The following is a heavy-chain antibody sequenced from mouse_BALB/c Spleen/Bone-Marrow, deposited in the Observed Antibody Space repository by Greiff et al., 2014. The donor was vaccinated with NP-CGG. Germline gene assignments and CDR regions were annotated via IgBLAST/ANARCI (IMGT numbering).Heavy chain of an antibody. CDR1: GYTFTEYI. CDR3: ARHESYGNYLYFDV. D-gene: IGHD2-10*02. V-gene: IGHV1-62-2*01. J-gene: IGHJ1*01. Sequence: QVQLQQPGAGLVKPGASVKLSCKASGYTFTEYIIHWVKQRSGQGLEWIGWFYPGSGSIKYNEKFKDKATLTVDKSSSTVYMELSRLTSEDSAVYFCARHESYGNYLYFDVWGAGTTVTVSS. CDR2: FYPGSGSI.